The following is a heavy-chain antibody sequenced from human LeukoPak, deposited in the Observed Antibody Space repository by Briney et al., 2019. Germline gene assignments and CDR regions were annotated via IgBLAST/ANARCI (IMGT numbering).Heavy chain of an antibody. J-gene: IGHJ6*02. CDR1: GFSFNKYW. CDR3: ARDSGYSSGWYDDHYYYGMDV. D-gene: IGHD6-19*01. CDR2: INSDGSSS. Sequence: GGSLRLSCEASGFSFNKYWMHWVRQAPGKGLVWVSRINSDGSSSTYADSVKGRFTISRDNAKNTLYLQMNSLRAEDTAVYYCARDSGYSSGWYDDHYYYGMDVWGQGTTVTVSS. V-gene: IGHV3-74*01.